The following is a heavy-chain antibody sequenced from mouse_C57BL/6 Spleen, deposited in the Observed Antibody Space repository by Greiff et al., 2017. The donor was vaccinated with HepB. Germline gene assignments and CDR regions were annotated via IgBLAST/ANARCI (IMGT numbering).Heavy chain of an antibody. CDR1: GYTFTSYW. D-gene: IGHD2-5*01. Sequence: QLQQPGAALARPGSSLKLSCKASGYTFTSYWMDWVKQRPGQGLEWIGNIYPSDSETHYNQKFKDKATLTVDKSSSTAYMQLSSLTSEDSAVYYCARISNLYYYAMDYWGQGTSVTVSS. V-gene: IGHV1-61*01. J-gene: IGHJ4*01. CDR2: IYPSDSET. CDR3: ARISNLYYYAMDY.